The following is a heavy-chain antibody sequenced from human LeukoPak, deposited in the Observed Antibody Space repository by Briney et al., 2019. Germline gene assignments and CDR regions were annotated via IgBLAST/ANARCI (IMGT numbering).Heavy chain of an antibody. D-gene: IGHD3-16*01. CDR2: INHSGST. Sequence: EALCVTCAVHGGLFSGYYWSSIRQPPGKRLEWIGEINHSGSTNYNPSLKSRVTISVDTSKNQFSLKLSSVTAADTAVYYCARDSLGYFDYWGQGTLVTVSS. CDR1: GGLFSGYY. J-gene: IGHJ4*02. CDR3: ARDSLGYFDY. V-gene: IGHV4-34*01.